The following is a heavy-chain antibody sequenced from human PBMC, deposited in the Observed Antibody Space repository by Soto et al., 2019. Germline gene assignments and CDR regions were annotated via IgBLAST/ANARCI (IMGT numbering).Heavy chain of an antibody. J-gene: IGHJ4*02. CDR1: GYTFTSYA. Sequence: GASVKVSCKASGYTFTSYAMHWVRQAPGQRLEWMGWINAGNGNTKYSQKFQGRVTITRDTSASTAYMELSSLRSEDTAVYYCARPLFGLGDFDYWGQGTLVTVSS. D-gene: IGHD3-3*01. CDR3: ARPLFGLGDFDY. V-gene: IGHV1-3*01. CDR2: INAGNGNT.